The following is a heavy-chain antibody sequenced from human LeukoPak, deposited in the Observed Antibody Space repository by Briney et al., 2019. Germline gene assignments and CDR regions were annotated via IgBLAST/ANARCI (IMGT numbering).Heavy chain of an antibody. Sequence: PGGSLRLSCAASGFTFSGYEMNWVRQAPGKGLGWVSYISSSGSTIYYADSVKGRFTISRDNAKNSLYLQMNSLRAEDTAVYYCARDGRGTTGFFDSWGQGTLVTVSS. V-gene: IGHV3-48*03. CDR1: GFTFSGYE. CDR2: ISSSGSTI. CDR3: ARDGRGTTGFFDS. D-gene: IGHD3-10*01. J-gene: IGHJ4*02.